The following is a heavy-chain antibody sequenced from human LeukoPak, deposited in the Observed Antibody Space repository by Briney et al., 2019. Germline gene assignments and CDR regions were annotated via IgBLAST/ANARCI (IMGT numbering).Heavy chain of an antibody. CDR3: AKDGFDYYDSSGYYYFDY. V-gene: IGHV3-53*04. CDR1: GFTVSSNY. J-gene: IGHJ4*02. D-gene: IGHD3-22*01. Sequence: GGSLRLSCAASGFTVSSNYMSWVRQAPGKGLEWVSVIYSGSSSTYYTDSVKGRFTISRHNSKNTLYLQMNSLRAEDTAVYYCAKDGFDYYDSSGYYYFDYWGQGTLVTVSS. CDR2: IYSGSSST.